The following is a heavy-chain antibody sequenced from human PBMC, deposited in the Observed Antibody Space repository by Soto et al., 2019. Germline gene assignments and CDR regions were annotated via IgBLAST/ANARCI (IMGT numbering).Heavy chain of an antibody. CDR3: ARGTVTGSEYNYYYYGMDV. V-gene: IGHV1-69*12. CDR1: GGTFSSYA. Sequence: QVRLVQSGAEVKKPGSSVKVSCKASGGTFSSYAIDWVRQAPGQGLEWMGGIIPIFGTTNYAQKLQGRVKLTADESTRTAYMELSTLTSEDTAVYYCARGTVTGSEYNYYYYGMDVWGQGTTVTVSS. CDR2: IIPIFGTT. D-gene: IGHD1-1*01. J-gene: IGHJ6*02.